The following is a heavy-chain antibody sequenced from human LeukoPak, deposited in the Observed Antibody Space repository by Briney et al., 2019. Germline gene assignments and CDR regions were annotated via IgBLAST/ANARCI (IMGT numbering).Heavy chain of an antibody. CDR2: ISYDGSNK. CDR3: AKDKNWATEMYYFDY. CDR1: GFTFSSYG. V-gene: IGHV3-30*18. Sequence: GGSLRLSCAASGFTFSSYGMHWVRQAPGKGLEWVAVISYDGSNKYYAASVKGRFTISRDNSKNTLYLQMNSLRAEDTAAYYCAKDKNWATEMYYFDYWGQGTLVTVSS. D-gene: IGHD5-24*01. J-gene: IGHJ4*02.